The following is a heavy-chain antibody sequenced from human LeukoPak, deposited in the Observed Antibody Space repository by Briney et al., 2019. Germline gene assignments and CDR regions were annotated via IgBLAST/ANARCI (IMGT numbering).Heavy chain of an antibody. V-gene: IGHV4-34*01. Sequence: SETLSPTCAVYGGSFSGYYWSWIRQPPGKGLEWIGEINHSGSTNYNPSLKSRVTISVDTSKNQFSLKLSSVTAADTAVYYCARGQYYYGSGSYYDEAARWFDPWGQGTLVTVSS. CDR3: ARGQYYYGSGSYYDEAARWFDP. D-gene: IGHD3-10*01. CDR2: INHSGST. J-gene: IGHJ5*02. CDR1: GGSFSGYY.